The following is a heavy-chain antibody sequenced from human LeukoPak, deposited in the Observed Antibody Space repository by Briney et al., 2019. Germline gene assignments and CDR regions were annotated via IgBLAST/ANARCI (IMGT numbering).Heavy chain of an antibody. CDR2: ISYDGSNK. V-gene: IGHV3-30*18. CDR1: RFTFSSYG. J-gene: IGHJ4*02. CDR3: AKDRSWYFDY. Sequence: GGSLRLSCAASRFTFSSYGMHWVRQAPGKGLEWVAVISYDGSNKYYADSVKGRFTISRDNSKNTLYLQMNSLRAEDTAVYYCAKDRSWYFDYWGQGTLVTVSS. D-gene: IGHD6-13*01.